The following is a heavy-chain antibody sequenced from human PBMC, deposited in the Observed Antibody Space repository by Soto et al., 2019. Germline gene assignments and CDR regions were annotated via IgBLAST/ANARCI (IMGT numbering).Heavy chain of an antibody. CDR1: GYNFNIYW. Sequence: PGESLKISCKGSGYNFNIYWIGWVRQMPGKGLEWMGVIYPGDSDTRYSPSFQGQVSISVDKSISTAYLQWSSLTASDTAVYYCARQDGDGLYYFDYWGQGTLVTVSS. J-gene: IGHJ4*02. CDR3: ARQDGDGLYYFDY. V-gene: IGHV5-51*01. CDR2: IYPGDSDT. D-gene: IGHD4-17*01.